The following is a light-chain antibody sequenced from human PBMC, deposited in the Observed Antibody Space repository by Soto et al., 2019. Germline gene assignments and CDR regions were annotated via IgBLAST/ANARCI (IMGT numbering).Light chain of an antibody. CDR1: SGDVGTYDL. Sequence: QSALTQPASVSGSPGQSITISCTGTSGDVGTYDLVSWYQHHPGAAPKLMIYEATRRPSGISNRFSGSKSGNTASLTISGLQAEDGAAYYCCSFAGSNSWVFGGGTKLTVL. J-gene: IGLJ3*02. CDR2: EAT. V-gene: IGLV2-23*01. CDR3: CSFAGSNSWV.